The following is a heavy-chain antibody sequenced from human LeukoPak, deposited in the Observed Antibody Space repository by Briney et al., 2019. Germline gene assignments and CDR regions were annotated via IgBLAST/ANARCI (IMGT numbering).Heavy chain of an antibody. CDR3: ARVLFLGYCSSTSCYDDAFDI. J-gene: IGHJ3*02. CDR1: GGSLSSYY. D-gene: IGHD2-2*01. Sequence: KPSETLSLTCPVSGGSLSSYYWSWIRQPPGKGLGGIGDIYYSGSTNYNPSLKSRVTISVDTSKNQFSLKLSSVTAADTAVYYCARVLFLGYCSSTSCYDDAFDIWGQGTMVTVSS. CDR2: IYYSGST. V-gene: IGHV4-59*01.